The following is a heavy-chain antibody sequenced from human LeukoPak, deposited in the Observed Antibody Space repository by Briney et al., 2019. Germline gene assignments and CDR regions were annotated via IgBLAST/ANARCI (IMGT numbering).Heavy chain of an antibody. Sequence: GGSLRLSCAASGSTFSSYALHWVRQAPGKGLEWVAVISFDGNNKNYADSVKGRFTISRDNSKNTLYLQMNSLRAEDTAVYYCARDGEIAAAGYYYYYYMDVWGKGTTVTVSS. CDR3: ARDGEIAAAGYYYYYYMDV. J-gene: IGHJ6*03. V-gene: IGHV3-30-3*01. CDR1: GSTFSSYA. CDR2: ISFDGNNK. D-gene: IGHD6-13*01.